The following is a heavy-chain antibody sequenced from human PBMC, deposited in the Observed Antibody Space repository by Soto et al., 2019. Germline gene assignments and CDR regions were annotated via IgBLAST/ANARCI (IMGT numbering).Heavy chain of an antibody. CDR1: GFTFSDYY. CDR3: ARDFGDIVATDWSYFDY. D-gene: IGHD5-12*01. V-gene: IGHV3-11*01. J-gene: IGHJ4*02. CDR2: ISSSGSTI. Sequence: SPRLSCAASGFTFSDYYMNWIRQAPGKGLEWVSYISSSGSTIYYADSVKGRFTISRDNAKNSLYLQMNSLRAEDTAVYYCARDFGDIVATDWSYFDYWGQGTLVTAPQ.